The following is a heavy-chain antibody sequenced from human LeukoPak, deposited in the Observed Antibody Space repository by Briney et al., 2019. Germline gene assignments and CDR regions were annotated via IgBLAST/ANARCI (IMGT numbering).Heavy chain of an antibody. Sequence: ASVKVSCKASGGTFSSYAISWVRQAPGQGLEWMGGIIPIFGTANYAQKFQGRVTITTDESTSTAYMELSSLRSEDTAVYYCARDLGMATTSAFDYWGQGTLVTVSS. V-gene: IGHV1-69*05. D-gene: IGHD5-24*01. CDR3: ARDLGMATTSAFDY. J-gene: IGHJ4*02. CDR1: GGTFSSYA. CDR2: IIPIFGTA.